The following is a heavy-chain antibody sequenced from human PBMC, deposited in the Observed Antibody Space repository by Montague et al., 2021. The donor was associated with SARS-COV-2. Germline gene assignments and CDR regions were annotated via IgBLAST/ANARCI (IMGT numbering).Heavy chain of an antibody. CDR3: TRAVVVVAASPAPTPFDP. D-gene: IGHD2-15*01. CDR1: GGSVSSRSYV. CDR2: IYATGGT. V-gene: IGHV4-61*09. Sequence: TLSLTCTVSGGSVSSRSYVWSWIRQPAGKGLEWIGHIYATGGTXYNPSLESRVTISVDTSNNQFSLRLNSVTAADTAVYYCTRAVVVVAASPAPTPFDPWGQGTLVTVSS. J-gene: IGHJ5*02.